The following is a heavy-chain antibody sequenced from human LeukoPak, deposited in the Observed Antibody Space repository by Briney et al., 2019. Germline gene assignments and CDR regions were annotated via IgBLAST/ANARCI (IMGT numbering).Heavy chain of an antibody. CDR1: GGSISSSSYY. V-gene: IGHV4-39*01. CDR3: ASLEAS. D-gene: IGHD1-1*01. J-gene: IGHJ5*02. Sequence: SESLSLTCTVSGGSISSSSYYWGWIRQPPGKGLEWIGSIYYSGSTYYNPSLKSRVTISVDTSKNQVSRKLSSVTAADRAVYYCASLEASWGQGTLVTVSS. CDR2: IYYSGST.